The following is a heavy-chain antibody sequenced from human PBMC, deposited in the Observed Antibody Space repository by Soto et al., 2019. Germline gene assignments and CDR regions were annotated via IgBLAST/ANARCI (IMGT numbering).Heavy chain of an antibody. CDR2: ISYNGNNK. CDR3: AKDRWELPHWYYGMDV. D-gene: IGHD1-26*01. Sequence: PGGSHRHSCAASGFTCISYGMRWVRQATGKGLEWVAVISYNGNNKYYVDSVKGRFTISRDNSKNTLYLQMNSLRGEDTAVYYCAKDRWELPHWYYGMDVWGQGTTLTVSS. J-gene: IGHJ6*02. V-gene: IGHV3-30*18. CDR1: GFTCISYG.